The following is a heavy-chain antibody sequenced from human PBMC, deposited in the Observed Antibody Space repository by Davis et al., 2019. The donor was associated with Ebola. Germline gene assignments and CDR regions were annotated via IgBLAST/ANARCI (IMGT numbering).Heavy chain of an antibody. CDR3: ARALYCSGGSCYSPYYYYGMDV. CDR2: INCDGSSI. V-gene: IGHV3-74*01. CDR1: GFTFTNYW. Sequence: HTGGSLRLSCAAFGFTFTNYWMHWVRQAPGKGLVWVSRINCDGSSINYADSVKGRFTISRDNAKNTLYLQMNSLRAEDTAVYYCARALYCSGGSCYSPYYYYGMDVWGQGATVTVSS. J-gene: IGHJ6*02. D-gene: IGHD2-15*01.